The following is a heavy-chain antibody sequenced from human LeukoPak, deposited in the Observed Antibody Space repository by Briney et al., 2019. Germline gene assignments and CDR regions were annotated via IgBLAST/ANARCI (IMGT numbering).Heavy chain of an antibody. Sequence: PSETLSLTCAVSGGSFSGYYWCWIRQPPGKGLELMGEINHSGSTNYNPSLKSRVTISVDTSKNQFSLTLSSVTAADTAVYYWERGWRGRGARYFDYWGQGALVTVSS. V-gene: IGHV4-34*01. CDR3: ERGWRGRGARYFDY. CDR2: INHSGST. CDR1: GGSFSGYY. D-gene: IGHD3-3*01. J-gene: IGHJ4*02.